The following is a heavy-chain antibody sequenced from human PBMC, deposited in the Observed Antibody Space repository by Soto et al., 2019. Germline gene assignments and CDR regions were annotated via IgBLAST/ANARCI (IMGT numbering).Heavy chain of an antibody. CDR2: IEHSGST. CDR1: GASFSGDS. Sequence: PSETLSLTCAVHGASFSGDSWSWIRQPPGKGLEWIGDIEHSGSTNYNSSLRSRVTISLDTSKNHFSLKLNSVTAADTAVYCCARVGANPSDYWGQGTLVTVSS. V-gene: IGHV4-34*01. CDR3: ARVGANPSDY. J-gene: IGHJ4*02. D-gene: IGHD1-26*01.